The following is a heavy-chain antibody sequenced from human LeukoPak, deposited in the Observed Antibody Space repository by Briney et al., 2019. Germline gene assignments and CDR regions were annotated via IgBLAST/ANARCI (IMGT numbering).Heavy chain of an antibody. Sequence: GASVTVSCKASGYTFTGYYMHWVRQAPGQGLEWMGWINPSSGGTNYAQKFQGRVTMTRDTSISTAYMELSRLRSDDTAVYYCARSLRALSGYQLYWGQGTLVTVSS. CDR1: GYTFTGYY. CDR2: INPSSGGT. V-gene: IGHV1-2*02. J-gene: IGHJ4*02. CDR3: ARSLRALSGYQLY. D-gene: IGHD3-22*01.